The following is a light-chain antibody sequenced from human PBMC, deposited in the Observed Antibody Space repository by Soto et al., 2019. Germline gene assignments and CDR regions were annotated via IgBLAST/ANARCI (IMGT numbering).Light chain of an antibody. V-gene: IGKV3-15*01. J-gene: IGKJ2*01. Sequence: EIVMTQSPATLSVSPGERATLSCRASQSVSSNLAWYQQKPDQAPRLPIYGTSSRATGIPVRFSGSGSGTEFTLTISSLQSEDFAVYYCQQYNYWPMYTFGQGTKLEIK. CDR1: QSVSSN. CDR2: GTS. CDR3: QQYNYWPMYT.